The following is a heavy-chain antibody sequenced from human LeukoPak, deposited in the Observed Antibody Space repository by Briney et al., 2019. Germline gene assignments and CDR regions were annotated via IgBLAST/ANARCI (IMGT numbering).Heavy chain of an antibody. J-gene: IGHJ4*02. V-gene: IGHV3-21*01. D-gene: IGHD6-19*01. CDR3: ASLLNSGSYSIADY. CDR1: GVTFSSYS. Sequence: GGSLRLSCAASGVTFSSYSMNWVRQAPGKGLEWGSSISSSSSYIYYADSVKGRFTISRDNAKNSLYLQMNSLRAEDTAVYYCASLLNSGSYSIADYWGQGTLVTVSS. CDR2: ISSSSSYI.